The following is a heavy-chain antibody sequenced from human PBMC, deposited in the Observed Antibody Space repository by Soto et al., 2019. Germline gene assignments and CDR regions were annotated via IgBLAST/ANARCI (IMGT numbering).Heavy chain of an antibody. CDR3: SRDSVDIVVVTAPESWFDP. V-gene: IGHV4-59*01. CDR2: IYYSGST. D-gene: IGHD2-21*02. Sequence: SETLSLTCTVSGGSISSYYWSWIRQPPGKGLEWIGYIYYSGSTNYNPSLKSRVTISVDTSKNQFSLKLSSVTAADTAVYYCSRDSVDIVVVTAPESWFDPWGQGTLVTVSS. CDR1: GGSISSYY. J-gene: IGHJ5*02.